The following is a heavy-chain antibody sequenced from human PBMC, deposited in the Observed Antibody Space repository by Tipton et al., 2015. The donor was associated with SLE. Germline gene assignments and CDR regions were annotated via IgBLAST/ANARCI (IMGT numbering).Heavy chain of an antibody. CDR1: GGSINSGGYY. CDR3: ARDLNGYNRGYYYYMDV. Sequence: TLSLTCTVSGGSINSGGYYWSWIRQHPGRGLEWIGYIYYSGTTYYNPSLKSRVTLSVDTSKNQFSLKLSSVIAADTAVYYCARDLNGYNRGYYYYMDVWGKGTTVTVSS. J-gene: IGHJ6*03. CDR2: IYYSGTT. V-gene: IGHV4-31*03. D-gene: IGHD5-24*01.